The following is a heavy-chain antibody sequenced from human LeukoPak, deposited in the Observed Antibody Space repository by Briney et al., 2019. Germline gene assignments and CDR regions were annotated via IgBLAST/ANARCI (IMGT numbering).Heavy chain of an antibody. CDR1: GYTFTSYG. D-gene: IGHD3-10*01. V-gene: IGHV1-18*01. Sequence: ASVKVSCKASGYTFTSYGVSWVRQAPGQGLKWMGWISAYNGNTNYAQKLQGRVTMTEDTSTDTAYMELSSLRSEDTAVYYCATGLWFGKYLDVWGKGTTVTISS. CDR3: ATGLWFGKYLDV. CDR2: ISAYNGNT. J-gene: IGHJ6*04.